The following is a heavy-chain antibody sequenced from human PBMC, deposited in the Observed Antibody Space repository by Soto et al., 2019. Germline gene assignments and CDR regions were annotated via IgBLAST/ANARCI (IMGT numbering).Heavy chain of an antibody. J-gene: IGHJ6*02. CDR1: AFTFSSYG. D-gene: IGHD2-2*01. CDR2: ISYGGSNK. V-gene: IGHV3-30*18. Sequence: ALILSCSASAFTFSSYGMHWVRQAPGKGREWVAVISYGGSNKYYADSVKGRFTISRDNSKNTLYLQMNSLRAEDTAVYYCAKGRYCSSTSCPENYYYYYGMDVWGQGTTVTVSS. CDR3: AKGRYCSSTSCPENYYYYYGMDV.